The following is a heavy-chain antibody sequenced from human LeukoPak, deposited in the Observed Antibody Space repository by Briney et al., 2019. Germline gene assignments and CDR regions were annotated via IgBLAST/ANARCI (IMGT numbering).Heavy chain of an antibody. CDR1: GGSISSGGYS. J-gene: IGHJ6*03. CDR3: ARDGVWDYMDV. V-gene: IGHV4-30-2*01. D-gene: IGHD3-16*01. Sequence: SQTLSLTCAVSGGSISSGGYSWSWIRQPPGKGLEWIGYIYHSGSTYYNPSLKSRVTISVDRSKNQFSLKLSSVTAADTAVYYCARDGVWDYMDVWGKGTTVTVSS. CDR2: IYHSGST.